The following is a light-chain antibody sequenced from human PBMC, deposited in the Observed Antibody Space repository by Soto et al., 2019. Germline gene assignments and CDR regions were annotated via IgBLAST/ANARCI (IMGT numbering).Light chain of an antibody. Sequence: QSSITHPASLSGSPGQSITISCTGTSSDVGGYNYVSWYQQHPGKAPKLMIYEVSNRPSGVSNRFSGSKSGNTASLTISGLQAEDEADYYCSSYTSSSPYVFGTGTKVTVL. V-gene: IGLV2-14*01. CDR1: SSDVGGYNY. CDR3: SSYTSSSPYV. CDR2: EVS. J-gene: IGLJ1*01.